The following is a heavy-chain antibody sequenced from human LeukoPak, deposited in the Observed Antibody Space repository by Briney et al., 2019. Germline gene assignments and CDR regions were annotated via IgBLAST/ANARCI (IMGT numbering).Heavy chain of an antibody. V-gene: IGHV1-69*13. D-gene: IGHD2-15*01. CDR3: ASWPLVVVAATTRYFDY. CDR2: IIPIFGTA. Sequence: SVKVSCKASGGTFSSYAISWVRQAPGQGLEWMGGIIPIFGTANYAQKFQGRVTITANESTSTAYMELSSLRSEDTAVYYCASWPLVVVAATTRYFDYWGQGTLVTVSS. CDR1: GGTFSSYA. J-gene: IGHJ4*02.